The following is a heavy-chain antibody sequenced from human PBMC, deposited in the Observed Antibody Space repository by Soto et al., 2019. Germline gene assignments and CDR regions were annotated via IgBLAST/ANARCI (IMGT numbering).Heavy chain of an antibody. Sequence: QVQLQESGPGLVKPSQTLSLTCTVSGGSISSGGYYWSWIRQHPGKGLEWIGYIYYSGSTYYNPSLKSRVTISVDTSKNQFSLKLSSVTAADTAVYYCARGTMVRGVIRWFDPWGQGTLATVSS. D-gene: IGHD3-10*01. CDR1: GGSISSGGYY. V-gene: IGHV4-31*03. CDR2: IYYSGST. CDR3: ARGTMVRGVIRWFDP. J-gene: IGHJ5*02.